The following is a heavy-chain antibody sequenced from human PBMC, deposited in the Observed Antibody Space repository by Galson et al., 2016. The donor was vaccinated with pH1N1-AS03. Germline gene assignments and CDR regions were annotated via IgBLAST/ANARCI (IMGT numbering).Heavy chain of an antibody. CDR3: ARVRKFVEWFDALDV. V-gene: IGHV3-48*03. Sequence: SLRLSCAVSGFTFSRYEMNWVRQAPGKGLEWISYISSSGTTVYYADSVKGRFTISRDNADNFLYLQMSSLRAEDTAVYYCARVRKFVEWFDALDVWGQGTMVIVSS. D-gene: IGHD3-3*01. J-gene: IGHJ3*01. CDR2: ISSSGTTV. CDR1: GFTFSRYE.